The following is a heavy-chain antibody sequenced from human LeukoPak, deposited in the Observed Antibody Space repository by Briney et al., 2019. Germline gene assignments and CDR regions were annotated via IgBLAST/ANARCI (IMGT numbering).Heavy chain of an antibody. D-gene: IGHD3-22*01. Sequence: SVKVSCKASGGTFSSYAISWVRQAPGQGLEWMGGIIAIFGTANYAQKFQGRVTITTDESTSTAYMELSSLRSEDTAVYYCARANEDYYDSSGYSSWYDPWGHGTLVTVSS. CDR3: ARANEDYYDSSGYSSWYDP. V-gene: IGHV1-69*05. CDR2: IIAIFGTA. J-gene: IGHJ5*02. CDR1: GGTFSSYA.